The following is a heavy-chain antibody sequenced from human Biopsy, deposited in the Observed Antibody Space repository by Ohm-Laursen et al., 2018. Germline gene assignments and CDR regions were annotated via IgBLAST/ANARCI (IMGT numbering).Heavy chain of an antibody. CDR3: AKNLAVSSYALDI. V-gene: IGHV4-34*01. D-gene: IGHD2/OR15-2a*01. Sequence: PSETLSLTCPVYGGSLSGYYWNWIRQSPGQGLEWIGEINHRGFTSNNPSLKSRVTISVDTSKNQFSLKLGSVTAADTAVYYCAKNLAVSSYALDIWGQGTMVTVSS. CDR2: INHRGFT. J-gene: IGHJ3*02. CDR1: GGSLSGYY.